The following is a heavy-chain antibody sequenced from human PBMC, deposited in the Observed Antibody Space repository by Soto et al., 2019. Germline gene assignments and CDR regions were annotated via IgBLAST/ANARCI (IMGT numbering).Heavy chain of an antibody. V-gene: IGHV3-48*03. CDR1: GFTFSSYE. J-gene: IGHJ5*02. CDR3: AKDQYSSSFTWFDP. Sequence: GGSLRLSCAVSGFTFSSYEMNWVRQAPGKGLEWVSYISSSGSTIYYADSVKGRFTISRDNSKNTLYLQMNSLRAEDTAVYYCAKDQYSSSFTWFDPWGQGTLVTVSS. CDR2: ISSSGSTI. D-gene: IGHD6-13*01.